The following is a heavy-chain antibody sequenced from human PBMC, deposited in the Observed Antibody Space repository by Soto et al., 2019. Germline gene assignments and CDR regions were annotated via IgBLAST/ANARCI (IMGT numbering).Heavy chain of an antibody. Sequence: GASVKVSCKASGFTFTNSAIQWVRQARGQRLEWIGWIVVNSGNTNYAQKFQDRVTITRDISISTAYMELSSLRSDDTAVYYCARGTIFGGDYYYYGMDVWGQGTTVTVSS. CDR3: ARGTIFGGDYYYYGMDV. CDR2: IVVNSGNT. D-gene: IGHD3-3*01. J-gene: IGHJ6*02. CDR1: GFTFTNSA. V-gene: IGHV1-58*02.